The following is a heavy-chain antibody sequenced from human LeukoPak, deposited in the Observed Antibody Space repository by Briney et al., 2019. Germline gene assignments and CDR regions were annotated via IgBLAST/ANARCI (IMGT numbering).Heavy chain of an antibody. CDR2: IYPGDSDT. Sequence: GASLQISCQGSGYSFPNYWIGWVRQMPGKGLEWMGIIYPGDSDTRYSPSFQGQVTISADKSISTAYLQWSSLQASDTATYYCARRVAAAAYYFDSWGQGTLVTVSS. CDR1: GYSFPNYW. CDR3: ARRVAAAAYYFDS. D-gene: IGHD6-13*01. V-gene: IGHV5-51*01. J-gene: IGHJ4*02.